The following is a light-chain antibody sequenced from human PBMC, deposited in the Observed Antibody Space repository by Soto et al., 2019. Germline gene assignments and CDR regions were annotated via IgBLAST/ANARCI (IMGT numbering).Light chain of an antibody. V-gene: IGLV1-40*01. CDR1: SSNVGAGYD. Sequence: QSVLTQPPSVSGAPGQRVTISCTGSSSNVGAGYDVQWYQQLPGAAPKLLIYVNTNRPSGVPDRFSGSKSGTSASLAITGLQAEAEADYYCQSYDSSLSGVVFGGGTKLTVL. CDR3: QSYDSSLSGVV. CDR2: VNT. J-gene: IGLJ2*01.